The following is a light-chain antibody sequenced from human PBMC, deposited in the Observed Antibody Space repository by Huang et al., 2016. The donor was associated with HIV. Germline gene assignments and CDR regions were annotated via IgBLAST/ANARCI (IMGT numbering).Light chain of an antibody. CDR2: GAS. Sequence: EIVLTQSPGTLSLSPGERAALSCRASQSVSSSYLAWYQQKPGQAPRLLISGASSRAFGIPARFSGGGSGTNFTLTITRLEPEDFAVYSCHHYGTSPQTFGQGTKVEI. CDR3: HHYGTSPQT. J-gene: IGKJ1*01. V-gene: IGKV3-20*01. CDR1: QSVSSSY.